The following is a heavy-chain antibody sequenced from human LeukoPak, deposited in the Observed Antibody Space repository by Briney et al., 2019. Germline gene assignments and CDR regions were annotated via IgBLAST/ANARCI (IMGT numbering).Heavy chain of an antibody. CDR1: GFTFSNSG. J-gene: IGHJ3*01. V-gene: IGHV3-23*01. Sequence: PGGSLRLSCTASGFTFSNSGMSWVRQAPGKGLEWVSAISNSGGSTFYADSVKGRFTISRDNSKNTLYLQMNSLRAEDTAVYYCAKLRVGAPFWGQGTMVTVSS. CDR3: AKLRVGAPF. CDR2: ISNSGGST. D-gene: IGHD1-26*01.